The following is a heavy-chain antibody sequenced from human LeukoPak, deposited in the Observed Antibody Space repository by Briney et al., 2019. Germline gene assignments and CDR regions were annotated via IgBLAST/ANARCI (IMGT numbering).Heavy chain of an antibody. J-gene: IGHJ3*01. CDR1: GGSISSSY. CDR2: IFTSGNT. V-gene: IGHV4-4*07. CDR3: ATLRGDYYDSRAYDL. D-gene: IGHD3-22*01. Sequence: SETLSLTCTVSGGSISSSYWSWIRQPPGKGLEWIGRIFTSGNTDYNPSLKSRVFISIETSKNRFSLTLNSVTAADTAVYYCATLRGDYYDSRAYDLWGQGTMVTVSS.